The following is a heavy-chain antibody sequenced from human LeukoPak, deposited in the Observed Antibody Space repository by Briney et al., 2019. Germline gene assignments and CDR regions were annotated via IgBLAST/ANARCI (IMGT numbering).Heavy chain of an antibody. D-gene: IGHD3-22*01. CDR1: GFTFSSYG. V-gene: IGHV3-30*18. CDR2: ISYDGSNK. J-gene: IGHJ4*02. CDR3: AKQLNYYDPTTSPYFDY. Sequence: PGRSLRLSCAASGFTFSSYGMHWVRQAPGKGLEWVAVISYDGSNKYYADSVKGRFTISRDNSKNTLYLQMNSLRAEDTAVYYCAKQLNYYDPTTSPYFDYWGQGTLVTVSS.